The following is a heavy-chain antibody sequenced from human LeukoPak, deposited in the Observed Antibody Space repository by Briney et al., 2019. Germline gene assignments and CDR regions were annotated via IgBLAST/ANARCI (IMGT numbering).Heavy chain of an antibody. CDR2: ISYDGSNK. V-gene: IGHV3-30*04. CDR1: GFTFSSYA. J-gene: IGHJ4*02. D-gene: IGHD3-10*01. Sequence: PGGSLRLSCAASGFTFSSYAMHWVRQAPGKGLEWVAVISYDGSNKYYADSVKGRFTISRDNSKNTLYLQMDSLRAEDTAVYYCAKDYDPRHYYGSGIAYWGQGTLVTVSS. CDR3: AKDYDPRHYYGSGIAY.